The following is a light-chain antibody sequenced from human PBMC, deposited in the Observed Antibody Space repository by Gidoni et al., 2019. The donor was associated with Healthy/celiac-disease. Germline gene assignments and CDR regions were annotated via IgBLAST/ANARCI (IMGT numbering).Light chain of an antibody. V-gene: IGKV3-11*01. J-gene: IGKJ5*01. CDR3: QQRSNWPPIT. CDR1: QSVSSY. Sequence: ESVLPQSPATLSLSPGERATLSCRASQSVSSYLAWYQPKPGQAPRLLIYDASNRATGIPARFSGSGSGTDFTLTISSLEPEDFAVYYCQQRSNWPPITFGQGTRLEIK. CDR2: DAS.